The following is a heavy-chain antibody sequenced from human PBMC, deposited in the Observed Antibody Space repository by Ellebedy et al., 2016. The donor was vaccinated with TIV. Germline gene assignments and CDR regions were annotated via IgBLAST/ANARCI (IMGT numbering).Heavy chain of an antibody. CDR1: GYTITSFG. D-gene: IGHD6-19*01. CDR3: SKRISSGREYFFDF. CDR2: INAHNGNT. Sequence: AASVKVSCKSSGYTITSFGVNWVRQAPGQGLEWMGWINAHNGNTNYEQNFQDRVNLTMDISTNTAYMELRSLRPDDTAVYFCSKRISSGREYFFDFWGQGTLVSVSS. V-gene: IGHV1-18*01. J-gene: IGHJ4*02.